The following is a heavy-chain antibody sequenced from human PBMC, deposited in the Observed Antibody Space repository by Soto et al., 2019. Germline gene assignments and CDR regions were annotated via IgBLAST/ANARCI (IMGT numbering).Heavy chain of an antibody. CDR1: GFTFSRYA. D-gene: IGHD2-15*01. CDR2: VSIGGST. J-gene: IGHJ4*02. V-gene: IGHV3-23*01. Sequence: LPFSVSGFTFSRYAMGWVRQVPGKGLEWVAVVSIGGSTHYADSVRGLFTISRDNSKKTLSLQMNSLTAEDTAVYFCAKRRGAGGHFDYWGQGALVTVSS. CDR3: AKRRGAGGHFDY.